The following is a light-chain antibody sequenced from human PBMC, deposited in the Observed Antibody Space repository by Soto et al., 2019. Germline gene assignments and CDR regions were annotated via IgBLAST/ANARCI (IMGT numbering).Light chain of an antibody. V-gene: IGKV3-20*01. CDR2: GSS. CDR1: QSVNNNY. J-gene: IGKJ2*01. Sequence: EHVLTQSPGTLSLSPGEGATLSCRASQSVNNNYLAWYRQKPGQPPSLLIYGSSSRAAGIPDRFSGSGSGTDFTLTISRLEPEDLEVYHCQQYGTSPYTFGQGTKWEI. CDR3: QQYGTSPYT.